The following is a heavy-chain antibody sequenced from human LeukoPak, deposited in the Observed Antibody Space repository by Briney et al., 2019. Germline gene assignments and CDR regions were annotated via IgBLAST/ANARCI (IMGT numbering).Heavy chain of an antibody. CDR3: ARTVFFEIAFDI. Sequence: SETLSLTCTVSGGSISSHYWSWIRQPPGKGLEWIGYIYYSGSTNYNPSLKSRVTISVDTSKNQFSLKLSSVTAADTAVYYCARTVFFEIAFDIWGQGTMVTVSS. CDR1: GGSISSHY. D-gene: IGHD4-11*01. CDR2: IYYSGST. V-gene: IGHV4-59*11. J-gene: IGHJ3*02.